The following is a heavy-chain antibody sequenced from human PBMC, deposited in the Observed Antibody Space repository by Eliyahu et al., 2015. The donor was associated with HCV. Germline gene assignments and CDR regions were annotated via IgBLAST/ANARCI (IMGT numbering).Heavy chain of an antibody. CDR1: GFXFSSXA. Sequence: EVQLLESGGGLVQPGGSLRLSCAASGFXFSSXAMSWVRQAPGKGLEWVSAISXSGGSTYYADSVKGRFTISRDNSKNTLYLQMNSLRAEDTAVYYCAKDNYYDSSGSYYFDYWGQGTLVTVSS. CDR2: ISXSGGST. J-gene: IGHJ4*02. CDR3: AKDNYYDSSGSYYFDY. D-gene: IGHD3-22*01. V-gene: IGHV3-23*01.